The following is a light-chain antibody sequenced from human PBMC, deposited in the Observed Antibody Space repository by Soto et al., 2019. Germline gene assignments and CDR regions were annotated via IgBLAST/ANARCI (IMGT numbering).Light chain of an antibody. Sequence: EIVMTQSAATLSVSPGERATLSCRASQSVSSNVAWYQQKPGQAPRLLIYGASTKATGITARFSGSGSGTQFTLTISSLHSEDFEVYYCQQYNNWPPLTFGHGTRREIQ. CDR1: QSVSSN. CDR3: QQYNNWPPLT. CDR2: GAS. V-gene: IGKV3-15*01. J-gene: IGKJ5*01.